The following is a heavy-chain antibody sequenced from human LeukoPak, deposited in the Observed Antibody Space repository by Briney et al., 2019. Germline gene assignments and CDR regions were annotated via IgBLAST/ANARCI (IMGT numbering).Heavy chain of an antibody. V-gene: IGHV3-33*01. D-gene: IGHD6-19*01. J-gene: IGHJ6*02. CDR1: GFTFSSYG. Sequence: GGSLRLSCAASGFTFSSYGMHWVRQAPGKGLEWVAVIWYDGSNKYYADSVKGRFTISRDNSKNTLYLQRNSLRAEDTAVYYCARDMYSSGSSYGMDVWGQGTTVTVSS. CDR2: IWYDGSNK. CDR3: ARDMYSSGSSYGMDV.